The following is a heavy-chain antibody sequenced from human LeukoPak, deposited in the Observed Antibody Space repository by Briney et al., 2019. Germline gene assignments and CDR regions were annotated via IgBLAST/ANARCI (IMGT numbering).Heavy chain of an antibody. D-gene: IGHD3-22*01. CDR3: AKDGGTMIVVALYYFDY. Sequence: GGSLRLSCAASGFTFDDYGMSWVRQAPGKGLEWVSGINWNGGSTGYADSVKGRFTISRDNAKNSLYLQMNSLRAEDTAVYYCAKDGGTMIVVALYYFDYWGQGTLVTVSS. J-gene: IGHJ4*02. CDR1: GFTFDDYG. V-gene: IGHV3-20*04. CDR2: INWNGGST.